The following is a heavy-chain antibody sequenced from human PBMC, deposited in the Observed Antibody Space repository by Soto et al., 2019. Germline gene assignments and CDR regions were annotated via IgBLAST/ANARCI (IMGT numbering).Heavy chain of an antibody. V-gene: IGHV4-34*01. Sequence: SETLSLTCAVNGGSLSGFYWSWIRQPPGKGLEWIGEINHSGSTNDNPSLKSRVTISVDTSKNQFSLKMSSVTAADKAVYYCARNRITMVRGVISEYFCYYYYGMDVWGQGTTVTVSS. CDR3: ARNRITMVRGVISEYFCYYYYGMDV. CDR1: GGSLSGFY. D-gene: IGHD3-10*01. J-gene: IGHJ6*02. CDR2: INHSGST.